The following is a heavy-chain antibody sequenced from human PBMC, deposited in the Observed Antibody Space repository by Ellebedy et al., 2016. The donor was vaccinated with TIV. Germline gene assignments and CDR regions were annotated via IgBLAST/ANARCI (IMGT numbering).Heavy chain of an antibody. D-gene: IGHD1-1*01. CDR2: IYYSGST. CDR1: GGSISSYY. Sequence: MPSETLSLTCTVSGGSISSYYWSWIRQPPGKGLEWIGYIYYSGSTNYNPSLKSRVTISVDTSKNQFSLKLSSVAAADTAVYYCARDFSKGTAFDIWGQGTMVTVSS. CDR3: ARDFSKGTAFDI. J-gene: IGHJ3*02. V-gene: IGHV4-59*01.